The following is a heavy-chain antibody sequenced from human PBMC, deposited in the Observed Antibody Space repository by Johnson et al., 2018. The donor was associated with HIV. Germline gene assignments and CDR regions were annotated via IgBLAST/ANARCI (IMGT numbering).Heavy chain of an antibody. CDR3: ARDHSSGPDAFDI. Sequence: QVQLVESGGVVIQPGGSLRLSCAASGFTFSDYYITFSDYYMSWIRQAPGKGLEWVAVISFDGSNKYYADSVKGRFTISRDNSKNTLYLQMNSLIAEDTAVFYCARDHSSGPDAFDIWGQGTMVTVSS. D-gene: IGHD6-19*01. CDR2: ISFDGSNK. J-gene: IGHJ3*02. CDR1: GFTFSDYYITFSDYY. V-gene: IGHV3-30-3*01.